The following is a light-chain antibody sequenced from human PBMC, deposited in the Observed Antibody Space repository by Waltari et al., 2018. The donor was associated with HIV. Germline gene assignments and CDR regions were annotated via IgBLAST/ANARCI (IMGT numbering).Light chain of an antibody. V-gene: IGLV2-18*02. Sequence: QSALTQPPSVSGPPGQSVTISCTGSRSDVGSYNCVSWYQQPPGTAPKRMIYEVSNRPSGVPDRFSGSKSGNTASLTISGLQAEDEADYYCSSYTSSSTWVFGGGTKLTVL. J-gene: IGLJ3*02. CDR2: EVS. CDR3: SSYTSSSTWV. CDR1: RSDVGSYNC.